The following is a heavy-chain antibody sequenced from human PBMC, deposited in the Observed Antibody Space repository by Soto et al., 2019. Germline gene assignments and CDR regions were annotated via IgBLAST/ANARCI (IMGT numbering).Heavy chain of an antibody. CDR1: GYTFTSYG. CDR2: INTYNAKT. V-gene: IGHV1-18*01. Sequence: GASVKVSCKASGYTFTSYGINWVRQAPGQGLEWMGWINTYNAKTTYAQKLQGRVTMTTDTSTNTAYMELRSLRSDDTAVYYCARGGTLIDYWGQGTLVPVSS. J-gene: IGHJ4*02. D-gene: IGHD3-16*01. CDR3: ARGGTLIDY.